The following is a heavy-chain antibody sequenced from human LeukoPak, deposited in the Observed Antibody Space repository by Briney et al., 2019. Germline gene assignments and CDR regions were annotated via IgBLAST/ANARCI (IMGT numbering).Heavy chain of an antibody. J-gene: IGHJ5*02. Sequence: GSLRLSCAASGFTVSSNYMSWVRQPPGKGLEWIAEMHHDGSANYNPSLKSRVSMSVDKSKNHFSLKLTSVTAADTAVYYCARKGYSISWYSPWGQGTLVTVSS. CDR2: MHHDGSA. V-gene: IGHV4-4*02. D-gene: IGHD6-13*01. CDR3: ARKGYSISWYSP. CDR1: GFTVSSNY.